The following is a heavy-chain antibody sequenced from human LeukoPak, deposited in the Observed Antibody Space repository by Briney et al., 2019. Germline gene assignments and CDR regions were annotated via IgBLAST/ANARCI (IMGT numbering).Heavy chain of an antibody. J-gene: IGHJ4*02. CDR2: IRSKAYGGTT. D-gene: IGHD3-10*01. Sequence: GGSLRLSCAASGFTFGDYAMSWFRQAPGKGLEWVGFIRSKAYGGTTEYAASVKGRLTISRDDSKSIAYVQMNSLKTEDTAVYYCTRAVYGSGSYYLSYRYYFDYWGQGTLVTVSS. V-gene: IGHV3-49*03. CDR1: GFTFGDYA. CDR3: TRAVYGSGSYYLSYRYYFDY.